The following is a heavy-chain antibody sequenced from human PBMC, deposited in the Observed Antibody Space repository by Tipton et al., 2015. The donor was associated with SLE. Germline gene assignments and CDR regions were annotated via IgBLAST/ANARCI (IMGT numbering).Heavy chain of an antibody. Sequence: TLSLTCTVSGGSISSGSYYWSWIRQPAGKGLEWIGRIYTSGSTNYNLSLKSRVTISVDTSKNQFSLKLSSVTASDTAVYYCARVRSLYCSSTSCTSGAFDIWGQGTMVTVSS. CDR1: GGSISSGSYY. CDR3: ARVRSLYCSSTSCTSGAFDI. V-gene: IGHV4-61*02. D-gene: IGHD2-2*01. CDR2: IYTSGST. J-gene: IGHJ3*02.